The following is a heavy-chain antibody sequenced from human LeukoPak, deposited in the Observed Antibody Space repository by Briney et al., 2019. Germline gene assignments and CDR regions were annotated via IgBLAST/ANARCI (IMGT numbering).Heavy chain of an antibody. CDR1: GYTFAGYY. Sequence: ASVKVSCKASGYTFAGYYMHWVRQAPGQGLEWMGWINPNSGGTNYAQKFQGRVTMTRDTSISTAYMELSRLRSDDTAVYYCARERRIVVVPAAIGRGYYYYGMDVWGQGTTVTVSS. J-gene: IGHJ6*02. CDR3: ARERRIVVVPAAIGRGYYYYGMDV. D-gene: IGHD2-2*02. V-gene: IGHV1-2*02. CDR2: INPNSGGT.